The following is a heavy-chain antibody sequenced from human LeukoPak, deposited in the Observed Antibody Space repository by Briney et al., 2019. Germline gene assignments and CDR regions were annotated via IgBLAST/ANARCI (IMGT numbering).Heavy chain of an antibody. CDR1: GFPVSSNY. CDR2: IYSGGST. J-gene: IGHJ4*02. D-gene: IGHD5-18*01. Sequence: GALRLSCAASGFPVSSNYMSWVRQAPGKGLEWVSVIYSGGSTDYADSLKGRVTISRCNSKNTVYLQMNSLRAEDTAVYFCARGGYSYGLTFDFWGQGTLVTVSS. CDR3: ARGGYSYGLTFDF. V-gene: IGHV3-66*02.